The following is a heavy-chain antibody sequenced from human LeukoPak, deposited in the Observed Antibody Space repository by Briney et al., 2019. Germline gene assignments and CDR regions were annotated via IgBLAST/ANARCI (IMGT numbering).Heavy chain of an antibody. Sequence: SETLSLTCTVSGGSISSHYWSWIRQPPGKGLEWIGYIYYSGSTNYNPSLKSRVTISVDTSKNQFSLKLSSVTAADTAVYYCARASNRGWLQQDYYLDYWGQGTLVTVSS. CDR2: IYYSGST. D-gene: IGHD5-24*01. CDR3: ARASNRGWLQQDYYLDY. CDR1: GGSISSHY. J-gene: IGHJ4*02. V-gene: IGHV4-59*11.